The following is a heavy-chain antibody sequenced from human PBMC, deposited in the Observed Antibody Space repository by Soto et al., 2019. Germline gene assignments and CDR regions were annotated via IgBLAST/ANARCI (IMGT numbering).Heavy chain of an antibody. D-gene: IGHD3-9*01. CDR3: ARDGGDDWLLAFDY. V-gene: IGHV3-30-3*01. Sequence: GGSLRLSCAASGFTFSSYAMHWVRQAPGKGLEWVAVISYDGSNKYYADSVKGRFTISRDNSKNTLYLQMNSLRAEDTAVYYCARDGGDDWLLAFDYWGQGTLVTVSS. CDR1: GFTFSSYA. J-gene: IGHJ4*02. CDR2: ISYDGSNK.